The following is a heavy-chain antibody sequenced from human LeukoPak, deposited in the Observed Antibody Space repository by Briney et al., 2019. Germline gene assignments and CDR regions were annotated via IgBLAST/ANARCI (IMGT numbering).Heavy chain of an antibody. CDR1: GFTFSSYS. V-gene: IGHV3-21*01. CDR3: ARDNLVGGYSYGLFDY. CDR2: ISSSSSYI. J-gene: IGHJ4*02. D-gene: IGHD5-18*01. Sequence: GGSLRLSCAASGFTFSSYSMNWVRQAPGKGLEWVSSISSSSSYIYYADSVKGRFTISRDNAKNSLCLQMNSLRAEDTAVYYCARDNLVGGYSYGLFDYWGQGTLVTVSS.